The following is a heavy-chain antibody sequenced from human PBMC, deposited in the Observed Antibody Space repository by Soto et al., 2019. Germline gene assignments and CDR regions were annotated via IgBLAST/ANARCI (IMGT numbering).Heavy chain of an antibody. CDR3: AREDHSSGYYFDY. CDR1: GFTFSTYW. D-gene: IGHD3-22*01. J-gene: IGHJ4*02. V-gene: IGHV3-66*01. CDR2: IYSGGST. Sequence: EVQLVESGGGLVQPGGSLRLSCAASGFTFSTYWMHWVRQAPGKGLEWVSVIYSGGSTYYADSVKGRFTISRDNSKNTLYLQMNSLRAEDTAVYYCAREDHSSGYYFDYWGQGTLVTVSS.